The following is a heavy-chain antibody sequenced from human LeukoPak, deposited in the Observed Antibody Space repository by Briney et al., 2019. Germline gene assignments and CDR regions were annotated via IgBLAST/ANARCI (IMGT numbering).Heavy chain of an antibody. D-gene: IGHD3-3*01. CDR3: ARRVDFWSSYYFDY. Sequence: SQTLSLTCTVSGGSISSYYWSWIRQPAGKGLEWIGRLYTSGSTNYNPSLKSRITLSVDTSRNQFSLKLSSVTAADTAVYYCARRVDFWSSYYFDYWGQGTLVTVSS. V-gene: IGHV4-4*07. CDR2: LYTSGST. CDR1: GGSISSYY. J-gene: IGHJ4*02.